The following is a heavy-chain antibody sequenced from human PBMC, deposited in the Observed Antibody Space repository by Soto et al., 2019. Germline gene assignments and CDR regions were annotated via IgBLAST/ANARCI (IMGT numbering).Heavy chain of an antibody. J-gene: IGHJ6*03. Sequence: QVQLVQSGAEVKKPGASVKDSCKASGYTFTIYVISWVRQAPGQGLAWMGWISAYNGNTHSAQKIQGRVTMTIDTSTGTAYTALWRRRSDDTDVYYCARGGIYCSTTNCYGGHYFYYMDVWGKGTTVTVSS. V-gene: IGHV1-18*01. CDR3: ARGGIYCSTTNCYGGHYFYYMDV. CDR1: GYTFTIYV. CDR2: ISAYNGNT. D-gene: IGHD2-2*01.